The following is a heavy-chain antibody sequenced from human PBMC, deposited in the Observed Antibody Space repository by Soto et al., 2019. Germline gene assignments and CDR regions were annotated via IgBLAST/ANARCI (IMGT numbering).Heavy chain of an antibody. CDR2: IYHSGST. Sequence: PSETLSLTCAVSGYSISSGYYWGWIRQPPGKGLEWIGSIYHSGSTYYNPSLKSRVTISVDTSKNQFSLKLSSVTAADTAVYYCARDNGITMVRGVDYGMDVWGQGTTVTSP. CDR3: ARDNGITMVRGVDYGMDV. CDR1: GYSISSGYY. D-gene: IGHD3-10*01. V-gene: IGHV4-38-2*02. J-gene: IGHJ6*02.